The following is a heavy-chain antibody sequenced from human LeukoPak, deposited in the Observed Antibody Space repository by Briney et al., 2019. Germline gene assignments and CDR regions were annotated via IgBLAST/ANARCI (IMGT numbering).Heavy chain of an antibody. CDR3: AKGERAAHDAFDI. Sequence: PGGSLRLSCAASGFTFNSYTMNWVRQAPGKGLEWVSFISTSSNYIYYADSVKGRFTISRDNAKNALYLQMNSLRAEDTAVYYCAKGERAAHDAFDIWGQGTMVTVSS. V-gene: IGHV3-21*01. CDR1: GFTFNSYT. D-gene: IGHD1-26*01. J-gene: IGHJ3*02. CDR2: ISTSSNYI.